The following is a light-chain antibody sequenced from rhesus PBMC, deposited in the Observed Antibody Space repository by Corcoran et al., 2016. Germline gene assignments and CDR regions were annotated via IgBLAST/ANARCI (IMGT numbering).Light chain of an antibody. CDR1: ENVNNY. CDR3: QHGYGTPFT. V-gene: IGKV1-74*01. J-gene: IGKJ3*01. CDR2: KAS. Sequence: DIQMTQSPSSLSASVGDRVTITCRASENVNNYLNWYQQKPGKAPKLLIHKASTLQSGGPSRVSGSGSGTDYTFTVSGLQPEDVATYYCQHGYGTPFTFGPGTKLDIK.